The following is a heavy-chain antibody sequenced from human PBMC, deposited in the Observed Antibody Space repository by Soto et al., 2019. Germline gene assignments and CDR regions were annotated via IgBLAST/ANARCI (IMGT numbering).Heavy chain of an antibody. V-gene: IGHV2-5*02. J-gene: IGHJ3*01. D-gene: IGHD3-16*01. CDR3: AHIMITYGGVSALDAFDF. Sequence: SGPTLVNPTQTLTLTCTFSGFSLTSYRVGVAWTRQPPGKALEWLAIIYWDDDRRYSPSLESRLAITKDTSKNQVVLTMTNLDPMDTATYYCAHIMITYGGVSALDAFDFWGQGTVVTV. CDR2: IYWDDDR. CDR1: GFSLTSYRVG.